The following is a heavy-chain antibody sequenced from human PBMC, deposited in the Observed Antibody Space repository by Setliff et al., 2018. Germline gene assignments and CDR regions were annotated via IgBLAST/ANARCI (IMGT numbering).Heavy chain of an antibody. V-gene: IGHV1-8*02. D-gene: IGHD6-19*01. CDR3: ARGRHSSGWPNNWFDP. J-gene: IGHJ5*02. CDR2: MNPNSGNT. Sequence: ASVKVSCKASEYTFISYDINWVRQATGQGLEWMGWMNPNSGNTGYAQKFQGRVTMTRNTSTSTAYMELSSLRPEDTAVYYCARGRHSSGWPNNWFDPWGQGTLVTVSS. CDR1: EYTFISYD.